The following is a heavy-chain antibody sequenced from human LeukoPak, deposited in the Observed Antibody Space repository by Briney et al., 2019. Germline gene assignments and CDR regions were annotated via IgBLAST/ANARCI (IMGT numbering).Heavy chain of an antibody. CDR3: AREHTTVTSLLDY. V-gene: IGHV3-33*08. J-gene: IGHJ4*02. D-gene: IGHD4-17*01. CDR2: IWYDGNNK. Sequence: GGSLRLSCAASGFTFSHYWMHWVRRAPGKGLEWVAVIWYDGNNKYYADSVKGRFTISRDSSKNTMYLQMNSLRAEDTAVYYCAREHTTVTSLLDYWGQGTLVTVSS. CDR1: GFTFSHYW.